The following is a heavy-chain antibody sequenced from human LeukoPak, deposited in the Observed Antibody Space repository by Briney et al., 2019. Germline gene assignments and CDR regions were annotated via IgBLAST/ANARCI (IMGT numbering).Heavy chain of an antibody. Sequence: SDTLSLTCAVSCGSITGHYWNWIRHPPGVRLECIGYTLVRLPIIHNPYFKGRATMSIDTCKNQLYLNLTSVTATDTAVYYCAKLGHSDGWYLGAFDIWGQGTTVIVSS. CDR3: AKLGHSDGWYLGAFDI. D-gene: IGHD6-19*01. CDR1: CGSITGHY. CDR2: TLVRLPI. J-gene: IGHJ3*02. V-gene: IGHV4-59*08.